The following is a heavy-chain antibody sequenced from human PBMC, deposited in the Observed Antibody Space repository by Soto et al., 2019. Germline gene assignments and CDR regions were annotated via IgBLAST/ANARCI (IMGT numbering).Heavy chain of an antibody. CDR1: GGTFSSYT. CDR2: IIPILGIA. J-gene: IGHJ3*02. CDR3: ARAKSTCSGGSCYTDAFDI. D-gene: IGHD2-15*01. Sequence: GASVKVSCKASGGTFSSYTISWVRQAPGQGLEWMGRIIPILGIANYAQKFQGRVTITADKSTSTAYMELSSLRSEDTAVYYCARAKSTCSGGSCYTDAFDIWGQGTMVTVSS. V-gene: IGHV1-69*02.